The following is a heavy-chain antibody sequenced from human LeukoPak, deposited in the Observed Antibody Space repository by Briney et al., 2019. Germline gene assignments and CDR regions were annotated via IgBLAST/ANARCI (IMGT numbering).Heavy chain of an antibody. Sequence: GGSLRLSCAASGFTFSSFAMSWVRQAPGRGLEWVSSISGSGASTYYADSVKGRFTISRDNSRNTLYLQMSSLRAEDTAVHYCAKSHSVAVAGTYSTYYFDSWGQGTLVTVSS. J-gene: IGHJ4*02. CDR3: AKSHSVAVAGTYSTYYFDS. CDR1: GFTFSSFA. D-gene: IGHD6-19*01. V-gene: IGHV3-23*01. CDR2: ISGSGAST.